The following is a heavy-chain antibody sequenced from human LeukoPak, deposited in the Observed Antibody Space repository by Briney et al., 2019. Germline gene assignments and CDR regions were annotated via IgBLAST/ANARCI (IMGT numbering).Heavy chain of an antibody. Sequence: SVKVSCKASGYTFTSYDINWVRQATGQGLEWMGGIIPIFGTANYAQKFQGRVTITADESTSTAYMELSSLRSEDTAVYYCATRVDILTGYYPVYYMDVWGKGTTVTISS. CDR1: GYTFTSYD. J-gene: IGHJ6*03. CDR2: IIPIFGTA. D-gene: IGHD3-9*01. CDR3: ATRVDILTGYYPVYYMDV. V-gene: IGHV1-69*13.